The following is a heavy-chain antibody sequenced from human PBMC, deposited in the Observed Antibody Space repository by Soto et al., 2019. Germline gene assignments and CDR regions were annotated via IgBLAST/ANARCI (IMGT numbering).Heavy chain of an antibody. Sequence: SETLSLTCTVSGGSISSGDYYWSWIRQPPGKGLEWIGYIYYSGSTYYNPSLKSRVTISVDTSKNQFSLKLSSVTAADTAVYYCARDRSSSSWRRIGYYYYYGMDVWGQGTTVT. J-gene: IGHJ6*02. V-gene: IGHV4-30-4*01. CDR1: GGSISSGDYY. D-gene: IGHD6-13*01. CDR3: ARDRSSSSWRRIGYYYYYGMDV. CDR2: IYYSGST.